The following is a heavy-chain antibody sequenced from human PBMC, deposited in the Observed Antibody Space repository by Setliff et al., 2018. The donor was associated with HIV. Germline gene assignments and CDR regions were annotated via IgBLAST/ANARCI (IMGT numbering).Heavy chain of an antibody. Sequence: KPSETLSLTCTVSGGSISSYYWSWIRQPPGKGLEWIGYIYYSGSTNYNPSLKSRVTISVDTSKNQFSLKLSSVTAADTAVYYCARGYYNFWSGSKSYYFDYWGQGTLVTVSS. CDR2: IYYSGST. CDR3: ARGYYNFWSGSKSYYFDY. D-gene: IGHD3-3*01. CDR1: GGSISSYY. J-gene: IGHJ4*02. V-gene: IGHV4-59*01.